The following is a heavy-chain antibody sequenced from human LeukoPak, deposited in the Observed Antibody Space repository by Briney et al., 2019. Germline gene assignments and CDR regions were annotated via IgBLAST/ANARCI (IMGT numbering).Heavy chain of an antibody. J-gene: IGHJ4*02. Sequence: SETLSLTCTVSGGSISPYYWNWIRQPPGKGLEWIGYIFYSGSTAYNPSLKSRVTILVDTSNGQFSLKLSSVTAADTAVYYCTRDTGYGSVNLWGQGALVTVSS. CDR1: GGSISPYY. V-gene: IGHV4-59*01. D-gene: IGHD3-10*01. CDR2: IFYSGST. CDR3: TRDTGYGSVNL.